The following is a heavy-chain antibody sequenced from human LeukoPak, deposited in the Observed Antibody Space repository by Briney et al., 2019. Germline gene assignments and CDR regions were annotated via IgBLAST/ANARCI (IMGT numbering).Heavy chain of an antibody. D-gene: IGHD4-17*01. CDR1: EFTFSSYS. V-gene: IGHV3-30*03. CDR2: ISYDGSNK. J-gene: IGHJ4*02. Sequence: GGSLRLSCAASEFTFSSYSMNWVRQAPGKGLEWVAVISYDGSNKYYADSVKGRFTISRDNSKNTLYLQMNSLRAEDTAVYYCAREYDYGDYVGYFDYWGQGTLVTVSS. CDR3: AREYDYGDYVGYFDY.